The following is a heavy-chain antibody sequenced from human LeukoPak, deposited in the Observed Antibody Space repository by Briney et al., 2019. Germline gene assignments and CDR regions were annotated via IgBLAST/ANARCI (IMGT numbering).Heavy chain of an antibody. CDR3: ARASGVPAATPDTSPFDY. CDR2: IIPIFGTA. J-gene: IGHJ4*02. CDR1: GGTFSSYA. V-gene: IGHV1-69*13. Sequence: SVKVSCKASGGTFSSYAISWVRQAPGQGLEWMGGIIPIFGTANYAQKFQGRVTITADESTSTAYMEPSSLRSEDTAVYYCARASGVPAATPDTSPFDYWGQGTLVTVSS. D-gene: IGHD2-2*01.